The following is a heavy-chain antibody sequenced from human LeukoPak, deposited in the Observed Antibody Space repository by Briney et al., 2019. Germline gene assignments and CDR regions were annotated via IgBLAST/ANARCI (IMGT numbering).Heavy chain of an antibody. J-gene: IGHJ4*02. CDR2: ISGSGGST. CDR3: AKWNKRWLQLSFLDY. Sequence: GGSLRLSCAASGFTFSSYAMSWVRQAPGKGLEGVSAISGSGGSTYYADSVKGRFTISRDNSKNTLYLQMNSLRAEDTAVYYCAKWNKRWLQLSFLDYWGQGTLVTVSS. V-gene: IGHV3-23*01. D-gene: IGHD5-24*01. CDR1: GFTFSSYA.